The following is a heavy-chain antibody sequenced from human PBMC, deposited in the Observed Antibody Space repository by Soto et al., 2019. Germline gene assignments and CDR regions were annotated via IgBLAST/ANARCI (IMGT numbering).Heavy chain of an antibody. CDR3: AKDLEYSYGYLMATLDY. CDR1: GFTFSSYA. V-gene: IGHV3-23*01. Sequence: PGGSLRLSCAASGFTFSSYAMSWVRQAPGKGLEWVSAISGSGGSTYYADSVKGRFTISRDNSKNTLYLQMNSLRAEDTAVYYCAKDLEYSYGYLMATLDYWGQGTLVTGSS. D-gene: IGHD5-18*01. J-gene: IGHJ4*02. CDR2: ISGSGGST.